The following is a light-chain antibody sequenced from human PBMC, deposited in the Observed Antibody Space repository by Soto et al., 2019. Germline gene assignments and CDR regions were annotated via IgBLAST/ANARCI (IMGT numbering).Light chain of an antibody. CDR1: KLGDKY. J-gene: IGLJ2*01. CDR2: QDS. CDR3: QAWDSSTAFYVV. Sequence: SSELTQPPSVSVSPGQTASITCSGDKLGDKYACWYQQKPGQSPVLVIYQDSKRPSGIPERFSGSNSGNTATLTISGTQAMDGADYYCQAWDSSTAFYVVFGGGTKLTVL. V-gene: IGLV3-1*01.